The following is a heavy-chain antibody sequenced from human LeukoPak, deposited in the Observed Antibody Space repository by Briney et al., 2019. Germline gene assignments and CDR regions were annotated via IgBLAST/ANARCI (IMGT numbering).Heavy chain of an antibody. Sequence: GGSLRHSRAVSGFTVSSNYMSWVRQAPGEGLERVSVSDSGGSTYYADSVKGRFTISRDNSKNTLYLQMNSLRAEDTAVYYCARDSDLSGYILDYWGQGTLVTVSS. V-gene: IGHV3-66*01. CDR3: ARDSDLSGYILDY. CDR1: GFTVSSNY. D-gene: IGHD3-22*01. CDR2: SDSGGST. J-gene: IGHJ4*02.